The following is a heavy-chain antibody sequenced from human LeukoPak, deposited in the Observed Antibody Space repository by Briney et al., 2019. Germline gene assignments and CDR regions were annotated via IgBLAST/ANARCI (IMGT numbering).Heavy chain of an antibody. V-gene: IGHV3-30*03. CDR3: ARTAKRRTPSGGGYYYYYMDV. J-gene: IGHJ6*03. D-gene: IGHD3-16*01. Sequence: GGSLRLSCAASGFTFSSYGMHWVRQAPGKGLEWVAVISYDGSNKYYADSVKGRFTISRDNSKNTLYLQMNSLRAEDTAVYYCARTAKRRTPSGGGYYYYYMDVWGKGTTVTVSS. CDR2: ISYDGSNK. CDR1: GFTFSSYG.